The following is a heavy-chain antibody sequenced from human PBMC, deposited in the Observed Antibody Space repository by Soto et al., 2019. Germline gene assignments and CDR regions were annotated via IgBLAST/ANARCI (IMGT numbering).Heavy chain of an antibody. CDR3: ARSGVLRYFDWFNWFDP. D-gene: IGHD3-9*01. CDR2: IYYSGST. V-gene: IGHV4-39*01. Sequence: SETLSLTCTVSGGSISSSIYYWVWIRQPPGKGLEWIGSIYYSGSTYYNPSLKSRVTISVDTSKNQFSLKLSSVTAADTAVYYCARSGVLRYFDWFNWFDPWGQGTLVTVSS. J-gene: IGHJ5*02. CDR1: GGSISSSIYY.